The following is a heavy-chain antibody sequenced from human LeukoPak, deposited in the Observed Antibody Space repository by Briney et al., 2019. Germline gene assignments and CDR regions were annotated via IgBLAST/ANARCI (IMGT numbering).Heavy chain of an antibody. CDR1: GFTFSSYE. V-gene: IGHV3-23*01. J-gene: IGHJ4*02. D-gene: IGHD6-13*01. CDR3: AKDPHPYSSSWPIIYYFDY. CDR2: ISGGASNT. Sequence: GGSLRLSCAASGFTFSSYEMNWVRQAPGKGLEWVSAISGGASNTYYADSVKGRFTISRDNSKNTLYLQMNSLRAEDTAVYYCAKDPHPYSSSWPIIYYFDYWGQGTLVTVSS.